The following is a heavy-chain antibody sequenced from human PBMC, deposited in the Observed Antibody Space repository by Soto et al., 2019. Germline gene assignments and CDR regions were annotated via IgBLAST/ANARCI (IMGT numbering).Heavy chain of an antibody. V-gene: IGHV3-33*01. Sequence: QVQLVESGGGVVQPGRSLRLSCAASGFTFSSYGMHWVRQAPGKGLEWVAVIWYDGSNKYYADSVKGRFTISRDNSKNTLYLQMNSRRAEDTAVYYCASSSGGMFDYWGQGTLVTVSS. CDR3: ASSSGGMFDY. CDR1: GFTFSSYG. CDR2: IWYDGSNK. J-gene: IGHJ4*02. D-gene: IGHD3-16*01.